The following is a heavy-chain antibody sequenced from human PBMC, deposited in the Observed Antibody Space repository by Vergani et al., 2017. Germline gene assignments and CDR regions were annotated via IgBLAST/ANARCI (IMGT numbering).Heavy chain of an antibody. CDR2: INHSGST. J-gene: IGHJ4*02. CDR1: GGSFSGYY. D-gene: IGHD6-19*01. CDR3: AIGRQWLVRYFDY. Sequence: QVQLQQWGAGLLKPSETLSLTCAVYGGSFSGYYWSWIRQPPGKGLEWIGEINHSGSTNYNPSLKSRVTISVDTSKNQFSLKLSSVTAADTAVYYCAIGRQWLVRYFDYWGQGTLVTVSS. V-gene: IGHV4-34*01.